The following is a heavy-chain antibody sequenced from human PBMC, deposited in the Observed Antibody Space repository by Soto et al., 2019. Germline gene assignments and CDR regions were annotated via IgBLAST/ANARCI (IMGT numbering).Heavy chain of an antibody. Sequence: PGGSLTLTCVASGIEFSNYAMSWIRQAPGKGLEWVSISSASGRSRYHADSVKGRITISSDNSNNTLYLQRTNLRAEDTAVYYCANGGNCLDVYFDVWGKETTATLSS. J-gene: IGHJ6*04. CDR1: GIEFSNYA. CDR2: SSASGRSR. V-gene: IGHV3-23*01. D-gene: IGHD3-9*01. CDR3: ANGGNCLDVYFDV.